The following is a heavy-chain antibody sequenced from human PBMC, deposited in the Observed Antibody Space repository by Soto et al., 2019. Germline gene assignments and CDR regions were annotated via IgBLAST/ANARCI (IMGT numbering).Heavy chain of an antibody. D-gene: IGHD2-2*01. CDR1: GFTFSSYA. Sequence: EVQLLESGGGLVQPGGSLRLSCAASGFTFSSYAMSWVRQAPGKGLEWVSAISGSGGSTYYADSVKGRFTISRDNSKNTLYLQMISLRAEDTAVYYCAKVKGDIVVVPAAILSYGMDVWGQGTTVTVSS. CDR2: ISGSGGST. J-gene: IGHJ6*02. V-gene: IGHV3-23*01. CDR3: AKVKGDIVVVPAAILSYGMDV.